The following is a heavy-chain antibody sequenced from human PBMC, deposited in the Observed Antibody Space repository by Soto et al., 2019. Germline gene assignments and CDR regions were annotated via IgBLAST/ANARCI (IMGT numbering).Heavy chain of an antibody. CDR3: ARVNVVVVAATREYYFDY. J-gene: IGHJ4*02. V-gene: IGHV1-2*02. Sequence: GASVKVSCKASGYTFTGYYMHWVRQAPRQGLEWMGWINPNSGGTNYAQKFQGRVTMTRDTSISTAYMELSRLRSDDTAVYYCARVNVVVVAATREYYFDYWGQGTLVTVSS. CDR1: GYTFTGYY. CDR2: INPNSGGT. D-gene: IGHD2-15*01.